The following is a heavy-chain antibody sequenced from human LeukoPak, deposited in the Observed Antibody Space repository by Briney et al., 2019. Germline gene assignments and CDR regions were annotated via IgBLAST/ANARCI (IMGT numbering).Heavy chain of an antibody. J-gene: IGHJ4*02. V-gene: IGHV4-34*01. CDR1: GGSFSGYY. CDR3: ARGTLAYCGGDCYPYYFDY. CDR2: INHSGST. Sequence: SETLSLTCAVYGGSFSGYYWSWIRQPPGKGLEWIGEINHSGSTNYNPSLKSRVTISVDTSKNQFSLKLSSVTAADTAVYYCARGTLAYCGGDCYPYYFDYWGQGTLVTVSS. D-gene: IGHD2-21*02.